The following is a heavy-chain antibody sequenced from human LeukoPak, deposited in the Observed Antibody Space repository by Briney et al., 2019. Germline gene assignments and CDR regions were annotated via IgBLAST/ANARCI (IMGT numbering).Heavy chain of an antibody. CDR3: SCMLGLYSWFDP. Sequence: GGSLRLSCAASGFTVSSNYMSWVRQAPGKGLEWVSVIYSGGSTYYADSVKGRFTISRDNSKNTLYLQMNSLRSEDTAVYYCSCMLGLYSWFDPWGQGTLVTVSS. V-gene: IGHV3-53*05. D-gene: IGHD2-8*01. CDR2: IYSGGST. CDR1: GFTVSSNY. J-gene: IGHJ5*02.